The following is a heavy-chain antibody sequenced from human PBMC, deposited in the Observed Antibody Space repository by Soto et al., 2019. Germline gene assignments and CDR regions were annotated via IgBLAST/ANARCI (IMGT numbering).Heavy chain of an antibody. J-gene: IGHJ6*03. D-gene: IGHD2-2*01. CDR1: GYSFTSYW. V-gene: IGHV5-51*01. CDR2: IYPGDSDT. CDR3: ATHRVVPAAHYYYYYTDV. Sequence: PGESLKISCKGSGYSFTSYWIGWVRQMPGKGLEWMGIIYPGDSDTRYSPSFQGQVTISADKSISTAYLQWSSLKASDTAMYYCATHRVVPAAHYYYYYTDVSGKATTVTGS.